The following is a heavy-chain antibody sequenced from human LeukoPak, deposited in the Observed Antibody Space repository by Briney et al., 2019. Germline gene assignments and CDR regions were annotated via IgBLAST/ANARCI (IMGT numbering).Heavy chain of an antibody. CDR3: ARAPTVVTPLGY. V-gene: IGHV3-66*01. CDR1: GFTFSNYA. D-gene: IGHD4-23*01. J-gene: IGHJ4*02. CDR2: IYSGGST. Sequence: PGRSLRLSCAASGFTFSNYAMSWVRQAPGKGLEWVSVIYSGGSTYYADSVKGRFTISRDNSKNTLYLQMNSLRAEDTAVYYCARAPTVVTPLGYWGQGTLVTVSS.